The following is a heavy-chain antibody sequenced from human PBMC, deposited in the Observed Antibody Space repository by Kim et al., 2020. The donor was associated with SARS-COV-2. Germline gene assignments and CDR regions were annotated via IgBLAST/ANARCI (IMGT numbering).Heavy chain of an antibody. CDR1: GGSISSSSYY. CDR3: AGQGREDYDSSGYLSRSGN. J-gene: IGHJ4*02. CDR2: IYYSGST. D-gene: IGHD3-22*01. Sequence: SETLSLTCTVSGGSISSSSYYWGWIRQPPGKGLEWIGSIYYSGSTYYNPSLKSRVTISVDTSKNQFSLKLSSVTAADTAVYYCAGQGREDYDSSGYLSRSGNWGQGTLVTVSS. V-gene: IGHV4-39*01.